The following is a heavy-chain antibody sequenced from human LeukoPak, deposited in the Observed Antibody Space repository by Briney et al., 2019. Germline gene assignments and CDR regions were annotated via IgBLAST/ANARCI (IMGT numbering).Heavy chain of an antibody. CDR3: ARGGRSDY. Sequence: PGGSLRLSCAASRFTFSSYALHWVRQAPGKGLEYVSAIRSNGGSTYYANSVKGRFTISRDNSKNTLYLQMNSLRAEDTAVYYCARGGRSDYWGQGTLVTVSS. V-gene: IGHV3-64*01. J-gene: IGHJ4*02. CDR2: IRSNGGST. CDR1: RFTFSSYA.